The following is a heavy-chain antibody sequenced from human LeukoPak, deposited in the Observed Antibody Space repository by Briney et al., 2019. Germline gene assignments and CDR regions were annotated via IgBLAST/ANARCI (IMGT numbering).Heavy chain of an antibody. J-gene: IGHJ4*02. CDR2: INHSGST. CDR1: GGSFSGYY. Sequence: PSETLSLTCAVYGGSFSGYYWSWIRQPPGKGLEWIGEINHSGSTNYNPSLKSRVTISVDTSKNQFSLKLSSVTAADTAVYYCARGYCSGGSCRYSRARPDYWGQGTLVTVSS. V-gene: IGHV4-34*01. D-gene: IGHD2-15*01. CDR3: ARGYCSGGSCRYSRARPDY.